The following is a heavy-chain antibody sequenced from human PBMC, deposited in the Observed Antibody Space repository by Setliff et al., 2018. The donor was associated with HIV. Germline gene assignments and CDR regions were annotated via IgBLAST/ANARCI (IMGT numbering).Heavy chain of an antibody. Sequence: NPSETLSLTCAVYGGSFSGYYWTWIRQPPGKGLEWIADINHKTNANYNPSLKSRVIISVDTSKNQFSLNLTSVTAADTGLYFCARAVYGGTYSWFDSWGQGSLVTVSS. CDR2: INHKTNA. V-gene: IGHV4-34*01. CDR3: ARAVYGGTYSWFDS. J-gene: IGHJ5*01. D-gene: IGHD1-26*01. CDR1: GGSFSGYY.